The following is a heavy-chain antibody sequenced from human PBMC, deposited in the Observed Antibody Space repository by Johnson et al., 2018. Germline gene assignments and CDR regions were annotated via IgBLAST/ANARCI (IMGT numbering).Heavy chain of an antibody. CDR3: AKDRGSSYNWFNP. D-gene: IGHD6-13*01. V-gene: IGHV1-46*01. CDR1: AYIFTNFF. Sequence: SGTEVKKPGASVRISCEASAYIFTNFFIHWVRQAPGQGFEWLGTVNPHGGSTRNTQKFQGRVTMSRDTSSNTVNMELSSLRSEDTAVYYCAKDRGSSYNWFNPWGQGTLVTVSS. CDR2: VNPHGGST. J-gene: IGHJ5*02.